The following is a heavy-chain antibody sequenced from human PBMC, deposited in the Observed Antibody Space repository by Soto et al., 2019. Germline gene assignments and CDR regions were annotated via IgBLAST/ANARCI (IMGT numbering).Heavy chain of an antibody. Sequence: GVSLKISCKGSGYPFTSFSITWVRQMPGKGLEWLGRIDPSDSYTNYGPSFQGHVTISADKSISTAYLQWGSLKASDTAMYYCARHVPYSSGWYYFDYWGQGTLVTVSS. J-gene: IGHJ4*02. CDR1: GYPFTSFS. CDR3: ARHVPYSSGWYYFDY. CDR2: IDPSDSYT. D-gene: IGHD6-19*01. V-gene: IGHV5-10-1*01.